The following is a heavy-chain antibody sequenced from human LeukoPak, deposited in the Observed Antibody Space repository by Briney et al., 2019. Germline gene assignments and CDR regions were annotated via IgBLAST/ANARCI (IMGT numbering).Heavy chain of an antibody. D-gene: IGHD5-24*01. V-gene: IGHV4-34*01. CDR2: INHSGST. CDR1: GGSFSGYY. J-gene: IGHJ3*02. CDR3: ARWRDGYKDI. Sequence: PSETLSLTCAVYGGSFSGYYWSWIRQPPGKGLEWIGEINHSGSTNYNPSLKSRVTMSVDTSKNQFSLKLSSVTAADTAVYYCARWRDGYKDIWGQGTMVTVSS.